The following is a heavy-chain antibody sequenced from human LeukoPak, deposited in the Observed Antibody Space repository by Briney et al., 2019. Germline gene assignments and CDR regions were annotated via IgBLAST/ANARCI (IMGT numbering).Heavy chain of an antibody. CDR2: IYYSGST. D-gene: IGHD4-17*01. V-gene: IGHV4-39*07. CDR1: GGSISSSSYY. Sequence: SETLSLTCTVSGGSISSSSYYWGWIRQPPGKGLEWIGSIYYSGSTYYNPSLKSRVTISVDTSKNQFSLKLSSVTAADTAVYYCARVSDDYGVTLGAFDIWGQGTMVTVSS. CDR3: ARVSDDYGVTLGAFDI. J-gene: IGHJ3*02.